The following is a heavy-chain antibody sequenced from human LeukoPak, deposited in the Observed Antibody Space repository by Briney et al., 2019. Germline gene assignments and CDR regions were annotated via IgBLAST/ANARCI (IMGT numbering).Heavy chain of an antibody. CDR2: IRYDGRIK. CDR3: TKVASASADY. D-gene: IGHD3-3*01. Sequence: GGSLRLSCAVSGFCFSDYDMYWVRQAPGKGLEWVAFIRYDGRIKYYSDSVRGRFTISRDNPNTMLFLQMKSLRPEDTAVYYCTKVASASADYWGQGTLVIVSS. CDR1: GFCFSDYD. V-gene: IGHV3-30*02. J-gene: IGHJ4*02.